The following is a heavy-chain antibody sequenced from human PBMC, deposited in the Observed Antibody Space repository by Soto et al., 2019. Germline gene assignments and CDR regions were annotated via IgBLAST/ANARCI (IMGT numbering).Heavy chain of an antibody. J-gene: IGHJ5*02. CDR1: GFTFSSYW. CDR2: INSDGSST. D-gene: IGHD6-19*01. CDR3: AREYSSGWYLSWFDP. V-gene: IGHV3-74*01. Sequence: EVQLVESGGGLVQPGGSLRLSCAASGFTFSSYWMHWVRQAPGKGLVWVSRINSDGSSTSYADSVKGRFTISRDNAKYTLYLQMNSLRAEDTAVYYCAREYSSGWYLSWFDPWCQGTLVTVSS.